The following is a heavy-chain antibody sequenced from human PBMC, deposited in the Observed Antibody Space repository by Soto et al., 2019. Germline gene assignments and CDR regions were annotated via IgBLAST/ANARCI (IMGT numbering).Heavy chain of an antibody. CDR1: GFTFSASA. CDR2: IRSKANRYAT. J-gene: IGHJ4*02. Sequence: EVQLVESGGGLVQPGGSLKLFCAASGFTFSASAVHWVRQASGKGLEWVGRIRSKANRYATAYAASVKGRFTVSRDDSKNTAYLQMNSLKTEDTAIYYCSRFYDRNDYWGQGTLVTVSS. D-gene: IGHD1-20*01. V-gene: IGHV3-73*01. CDR3: SRFYDRNDY.